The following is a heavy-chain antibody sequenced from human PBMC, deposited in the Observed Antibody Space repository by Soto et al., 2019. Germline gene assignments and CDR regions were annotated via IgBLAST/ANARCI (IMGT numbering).Heavy chain of an antibody. CDR2: IIPIFGTA. J-gene: IGHJ4*02. CDR3: AREYGAAVAGTPFFDY. Sequence: ASVKVSRKASGGTFSSYAISWVRQAPGQGLEWMGGIIPIFGTANYAQKFQGRVTITADESTSTAYMELSSLRSEDTAVYYCAREYGAAVAGTPFFDYWGQGTLVTVSS. D-gene: IGHD6-19*01. CDR1: GGTFSSYA. V-gene: IGHV1-69*13.